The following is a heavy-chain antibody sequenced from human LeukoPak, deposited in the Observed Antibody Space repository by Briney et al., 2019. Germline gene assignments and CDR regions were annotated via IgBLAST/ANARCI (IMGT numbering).Heavy chain of an antibody. D-gene: IGHD2-8*01. Sequence: ASVKVSCKASGYTFTSNYIHWVRQAPGQGLEWMGMIYPRDGSTSYAQKFQGRVTITADESTSTAYMELSSLRSEDTAVYYCARGREVLMVYAIYYYGMDVWGQGTTVTVSS. CDR3: ARGREVLMVYAIYYYGMDV. J-gene: IGHJ6*02. CDR1: GYTFTSNY. V-gene: IGHV1-46*01. CDR2: IYPRDGST.